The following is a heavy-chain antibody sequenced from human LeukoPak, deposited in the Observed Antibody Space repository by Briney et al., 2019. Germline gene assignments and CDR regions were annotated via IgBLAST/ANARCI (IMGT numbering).Heavy chain of an antibody. Sequence: GGSLRLSCAASGFTFSSYAMSWVRQAPGKGLEWVSAISGSGGSTYYADSVKGRFTISRDNSKNTLYLQMKSLRAKDTAVYYCAKDVVRGVMWYFDYWGQGTLVTVSS. CDR2: ISGSGGST. V-gene: IGHV3-23*01. CDR1: GFTFSSYA. D-gene: IGHD3-10*01. CDR3: AKDVVRGVMWYFDY. J-gene: IGHJ4*02.